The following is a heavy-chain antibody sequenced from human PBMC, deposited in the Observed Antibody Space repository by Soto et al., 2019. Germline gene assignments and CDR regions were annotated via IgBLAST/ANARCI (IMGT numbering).Heavy chain of an antibody. D-gene: IGHD5-18*01. CDR2: ISAYNGNT. CDR1: GYTFTSYG. CDR3: ARDGYSYGHGGTYDYYGMDV. J-gene: IGHJ6*02. V-gene: IGHV1-18*01. Sequence: QVQLVQSGAEVKKPGASVKVSCKASGYTFTSYGISWVRQAPGQGLEWMGWISAYNGNTNYAQKLQGRVTMTTETSRSTAYMELRSLRSDDTAVYYCARDGYSYGHGGTYDYYGMDVWGQGTTVTVSS.